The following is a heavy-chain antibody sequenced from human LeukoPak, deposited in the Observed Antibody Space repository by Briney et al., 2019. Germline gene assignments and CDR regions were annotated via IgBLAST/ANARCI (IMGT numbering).Heavy chain of an antibody. J-gene: IGHJ4*02. V-gene: IGHV3-30*02. CDR3: AKEAHYDFWSGYFS. D-gene: IGHD3-3*01. Sequence: GGSLRLSCAASGFTFNTYGMYWVRQAPGKGLEWVTFIRYDGRNKNYADSVKGRFTISRDNSKNTLYLQMNSLRAEDTAVYYCAKEAHYDFWSGYFSWGQGTLVTASS. CDR1: GFTFNTYG. CDR2: IRYDGRNK.